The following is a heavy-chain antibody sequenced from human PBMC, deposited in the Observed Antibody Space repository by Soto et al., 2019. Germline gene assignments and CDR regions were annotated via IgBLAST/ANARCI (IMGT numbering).Heavy chain of an antibody. J-gene: IGHJ6*02. CDR1: GFTFSSYA. Sequence: EVQLLESGGGLVQPGGSLRLSCAASGFTFSSYAMSWVRQAPGKGLEWVSAISGSGGSTYYADSVKGRFTISRDNSKNTLYLQMNSLRAEDTAVYYCAKDLEAVTTLHYGMDVWGQGTTVTVSS. D-gene: IGHD4-17*01. CDR3: AKDLEAVTTLHYGMDV. CDR2: ISGSGGST. V-gene: IGHV3-23*01.